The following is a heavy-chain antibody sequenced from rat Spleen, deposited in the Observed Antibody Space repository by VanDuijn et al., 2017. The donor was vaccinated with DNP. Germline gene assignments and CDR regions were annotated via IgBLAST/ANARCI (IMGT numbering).Heavy chain of an antibody. D-gene: IGHD1-10*01. Sequence: EVQLVESGGGLVQPGRSLKLSCAASGFTFSNYYMAWVRQAPKKGLEWVATISTSGSRTYYPDSVKGRFTISRDNAKSSRYLQMNSLKSEDTATNYCARQEGYITTTPYYFDYWGQGVMVTVSS. CDR2: ISTSGSRT. V-gene: IGHV5-25*01. CDR1: GFTFSNYY. J-gene: IGHJ2*01. CDR3: ARQEGYITTTPYYFDY.